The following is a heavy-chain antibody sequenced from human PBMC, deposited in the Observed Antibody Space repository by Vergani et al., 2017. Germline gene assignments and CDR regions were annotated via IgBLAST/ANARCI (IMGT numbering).Heavy chain of an antibody. V-gene: IGHV4-34*01. CDR3: ARDRGSYNWFDP. CDR1: GGSFSGYY. J-gene: IGHJ5*02. D-gene: IGHD1-26*01. CDR2: INHSGST. Sequence: QVQLQQWGAGLLKPSETLSLTCAVYGGSFSGYYWSWIRQHPGKGLEWIGEINHSGSTNYNPSLKSRVTISVDTSKNQFSLRLSSVTAADTAVYYCARDRGSYNWFDPWGQGTLVTVSS.